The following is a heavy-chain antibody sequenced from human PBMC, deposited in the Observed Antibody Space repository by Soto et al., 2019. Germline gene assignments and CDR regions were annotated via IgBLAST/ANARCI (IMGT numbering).Heavy chain of an antibody. V-gene: IGHV2-5*02. J-gene: IGHJ6*02. CDR1: GFSLSTSGVA. CDR2: IYWDDDI. D-gene: IGHD3-16*01. Sequence: QITLKESGPTLEKPTQTLTVTCTFSGFSLSTSGVAVSWICQPPGKALEWLALIYWDDDIRYSPSLESRLIITKDTSKNQVVLTVTNMDLVDTATYYCAHSPKGAFGGVKSYYYGMDVWGQGTTVTVSS. CDR3: AHSPKGAFGGVKSYYYGMDV.